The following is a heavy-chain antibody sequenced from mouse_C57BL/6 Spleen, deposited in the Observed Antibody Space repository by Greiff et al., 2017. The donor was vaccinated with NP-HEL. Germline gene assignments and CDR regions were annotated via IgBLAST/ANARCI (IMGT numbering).Heavy chain of an antibody. CDR3: TTEGTWGY. CDR2: IDPENGDT. CDR1: GFNIKDDY. D-gene: IGHD2-14*01. V-gene: IGHV14-4*01. J-gene: IGHJ4*01. Sequence: EVQLQQSGAELVRPGASVKLSCTASGFNIKDDYMHWVKQRPEQGLEWIGWIDPENGDTEYASKFQGKATITADTSSNTAYLQLSSLTSEDTAVYYCTTEGTWGYWGQGTSVTVSS.